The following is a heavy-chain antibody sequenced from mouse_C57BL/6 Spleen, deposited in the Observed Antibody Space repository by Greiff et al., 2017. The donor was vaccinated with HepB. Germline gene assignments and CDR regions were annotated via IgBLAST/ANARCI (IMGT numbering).Heavy chain of an antibody. CDR3: ASENIYDGYYVSAY. V-gene: IGHV1-82*01. D-gene: IGHD2-3*01. J-gene: IGHJ3*01. CDR1: GYAFSSSW. Sequence: VQLQQSGPELVKPGASVKISCKASGYAFSSSWMNWVKQRPGKGLEWIGRIYPGDGDTNYNGKFKGKATLTADKSSSTAYMQLSSLTSEDSAVYFCASENIYDGYYVSAYWGQGTLVTVAA. CDR2: IYPGDGDT.